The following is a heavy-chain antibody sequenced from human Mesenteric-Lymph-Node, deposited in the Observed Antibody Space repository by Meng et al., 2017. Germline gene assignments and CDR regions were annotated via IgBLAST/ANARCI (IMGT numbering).Heavy chain of an antibody. J-gene: IGHJ4*02. CDR3: AVDLIAVADYYFDY. V-gene: IGHV1-24*01. D-gene: IGHD6-19*01. CDR1: GYTLTELS. CDR2: FDPEDGET. Sequence: ASVKVSCKVSGYTLTELSMHWVRQAPGKGLEWMGGFDPEDGETIYAQKFQGRVTITADKSTSTAYMELSSLRSEDTAVYYCAVDLIAVADYYFDYWGQGTLVTVSS.